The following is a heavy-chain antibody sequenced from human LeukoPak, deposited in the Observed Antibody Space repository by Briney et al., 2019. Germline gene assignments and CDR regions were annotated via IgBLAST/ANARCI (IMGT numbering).Heavy chain of an antibody. CDR2: ITSDGGTT. J-gene: IGHJ4*02. D-gene: IGHD2-2*03. Sequence: PGGSLRLSCAASGFTFGSYAMHWVRQAPGKGLEYVSAITSDGGTTSYANSVKGRFTISRDNSKNTLFLQMGSLRPEDMAVYYCARVDDFTYDFWGQGTLVAVSS. CDR1: GFTFGSYA. V-gene: IGHV3-64*01. CDR3: ARVDDFTYDF.